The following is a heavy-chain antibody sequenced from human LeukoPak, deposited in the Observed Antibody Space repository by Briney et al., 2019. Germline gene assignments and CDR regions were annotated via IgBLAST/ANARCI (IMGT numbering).Heavy chain of an antibody. CDR2: ISYDGSNK. CDR1: GFTFSSYG. J-gene: IGHJ4*02. CDR3: AKMVSGYEPDY. V-gene: IGHV3-30*18. Sequence: GGSLRLSCAASGFTFSSYGMHWVRQAPGKGLEWVAVISYDGSNKYYADSVKGRFTISRDNSKNTLYLQINSLRAEDTAVYYCAKMVSGYEPDYWGQGTLVTVSS. D-gene: IGHD5-12*01.